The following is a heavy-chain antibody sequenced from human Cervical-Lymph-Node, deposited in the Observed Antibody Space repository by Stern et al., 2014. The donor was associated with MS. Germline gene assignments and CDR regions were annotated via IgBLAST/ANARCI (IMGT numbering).Heavy chain of an antibody. Sequence: EMQLVESGAEVKEPGESLKISCKGSGYSFTSYWIAWVRQMPGRGLEWMGIIYPDDSHTAYSPSFQGQVTISADKSTSTAYLQWSSLKASDTAMYYCARRDPSGDCYGDWGQGTLVSVSS. CDR3: ARRDPSGDCYGD. D-gene: IGHD2-21*02. CDR1: GYSFTSYW. J-gene: IGHJ4*02. V-gene: IGHV5-51*01. CDR2: IYPDDSHT.